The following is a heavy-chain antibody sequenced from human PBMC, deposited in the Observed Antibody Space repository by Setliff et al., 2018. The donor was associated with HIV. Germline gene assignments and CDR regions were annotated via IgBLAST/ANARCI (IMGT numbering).Heavy chain of an antibody. V-gene: IGHV4-4*07. D-gene: IGHD2-15*01. Sequence: SETLSLTCSVSGGSMSTHYWSWIRQPAGKGLEWIGRIYSSGSTIYNPSLRSRVTMSVDTSKSQLSLKLTSVTAADTAVYYCARVFPPIRGAPFGTPPGAFDIWGQGTMVTVSS. CDR1: GGSMSTHY. CDR3: ARVFPPIRGAPFGTPPGAFDI. J-gene: IGHJ3*02. CDR2: IYSSGST.